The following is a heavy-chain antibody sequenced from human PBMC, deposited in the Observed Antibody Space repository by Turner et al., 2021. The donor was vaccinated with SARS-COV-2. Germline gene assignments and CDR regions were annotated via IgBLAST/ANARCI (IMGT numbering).Heavy chain of an antibody. Sequence: QVQLVQSGAEVTKPGSSVKVSCNASGGTFNTYAISWVRQAPGQGLEWMGGIMPIVGTANYAQKFQGRVTITADESTSTAYMELSSLRSEDTAVYYCARARGVDYYDSSGQRFDPWGQGTLVTVSS. D-gene: IGHD3-22*01. CDR3: ARARGVDYYDSSGQRFDP. CDR2: IMPIVGTA. J-gene: IGHJ5*02. CDR1: GGTFNTYA. V-gene: IGHV1-69*01.